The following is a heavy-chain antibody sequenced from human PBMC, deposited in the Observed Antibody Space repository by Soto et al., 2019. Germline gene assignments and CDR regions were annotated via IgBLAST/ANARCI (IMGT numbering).Heavy chain of an antibody. CDR3: AKQSFPHTNAFDI. Sequence: QVQLVESGGGVVQPGRSLRLSCEASGFTFSSYGIHWVRQAPGKGLEWVAVISYDGSNKYYADSVKGRFTISRDNSKNIMYLQMKSLRAEDTAVYHCAKQSFPHTNAFDIWGQGKPVTVSS. V-gene: IGHV3-30*18. CDR2: ISYDGSNK. J-gene: IGHJ3*02. CDR1: GFTFSSYG. D-gene: IGHD2-21*01.